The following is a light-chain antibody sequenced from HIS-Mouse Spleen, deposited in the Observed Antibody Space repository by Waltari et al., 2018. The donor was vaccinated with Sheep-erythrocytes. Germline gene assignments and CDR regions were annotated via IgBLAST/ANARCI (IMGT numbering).Light chain of an antibody. CDR3: CSYAGSSTPWV. V-gene: IGLV2-23*01. Sequence: QSALTQPASVSGSPGQSITISCTGTSIDVGSYNLVSWYQQHPGKAPKLMIYEGSKPPSGVSNRFSGSKSGNTASLTISGLQAEDEADYYCCSYAGSSTPWVFGGGTKLTVL. J-gene: IGLJ3*02. CDR1: SIDVGSYNL. CDR2: EGS.